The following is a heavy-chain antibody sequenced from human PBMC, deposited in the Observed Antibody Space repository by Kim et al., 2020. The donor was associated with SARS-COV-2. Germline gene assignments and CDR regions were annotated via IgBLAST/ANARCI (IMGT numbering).Heavy chain of an antibody. V-gene: IGHV3-30*18. CDR2: ISYDGSNK. Sequence: GGSLRLSCAASGFTFSSYGMHWVRQAPGKGLEWVAVISYDGSNKYYADSVKGRFTISRDNSKNTLYLQMNSLRAEDTAVYYCAKDSSSIVATNGDYWCQG. CDR3: AKDSSSIVATNGDY. CDR1: GFTFSSYG. D-gene: IGHD5-12*01. J-gene: IGHJ4*02.